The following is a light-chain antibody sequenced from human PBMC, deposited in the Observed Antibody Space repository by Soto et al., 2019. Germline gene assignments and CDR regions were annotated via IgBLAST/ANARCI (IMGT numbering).Light chain of an antibody. V-gene: IGKV3-15*01. J-gene: IGKJ2*01. CDR1: HSVSSN. Sequence: EVVMTQSPATLSVSPGERATLSCRASHSVSSNLAWYQQKPGQAPRLLIYDASTRATGIPARFSGSGSGPEFTLTISSLQSEDFAIYYCQQYNNWPPITCGQGTKLEIK. CDR3: QQYNNWPPIT. CDR2: DAS.